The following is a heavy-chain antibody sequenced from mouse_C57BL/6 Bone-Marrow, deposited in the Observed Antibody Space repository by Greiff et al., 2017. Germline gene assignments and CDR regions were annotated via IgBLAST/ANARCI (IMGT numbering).Heavy chain of an antibody. J-gene: IGHJ2*01. Sequence: QVQLQQSGPELVKPGASVKMSCKASGYTFTSYWITWVKQRPGQGLEWIGDIYPGSGSTNYNEKFKSKATLTVDTSSSTAYMQLSSLTSEDSAVYYCARSGYYFDYWGQGTTLTVSS. CDR2: IYPGSGST. V-gene: IGHV1-55*01. CDR1: GYTFTSYW. CDR3: ARSGYYFDY. D-gene: IGHD4-1*01.